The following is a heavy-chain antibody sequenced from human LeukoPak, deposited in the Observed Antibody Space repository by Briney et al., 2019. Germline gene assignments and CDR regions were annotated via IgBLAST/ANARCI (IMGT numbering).Heavy chain of an antibody. J-gene: IGHJ4*02. V-gene: IGHV4-39*01. CDR2: IYYSGST. CDR3: ARHPSAYYAFWSGLHFDY. CDR1: GGSVSSSSYY. D-gene: IGHD3-3*01. Sequence: PSETLSLTCTVSGGSVSSSSYYWGCIRQPPGKGLEWIGSIYYSGSTHYNPSLKSRVTMSVDKSSNQFSLRLSSVTAADTAVYYCARHPSAYYAFWSGLHFDYWGRGTLVTVSS.